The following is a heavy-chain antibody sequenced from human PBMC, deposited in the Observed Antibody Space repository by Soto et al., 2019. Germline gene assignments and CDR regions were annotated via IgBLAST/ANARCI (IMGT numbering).Heavy chain of an antibody. D-gene: IGHD2-15*01. CDR3: ARGRVPFCSFGTCAAALDV. J-gene: IGHJ6*04. V-gene: IGHV3-7*01. Sequence: QLVESGGGLVQPGGSLRLSCEASGFTLSTHWMIWVRQAPGKGLEWVGNIKQDGSEKYYVDSVKGRFTISRDNAKNSLYLLINSLRVEDTAVYYCARGRVPFCSFGTCAAALDVWGKGTTVTVSS. CDR2: IKQDGSEK. CDR1: GFTLSTHW.